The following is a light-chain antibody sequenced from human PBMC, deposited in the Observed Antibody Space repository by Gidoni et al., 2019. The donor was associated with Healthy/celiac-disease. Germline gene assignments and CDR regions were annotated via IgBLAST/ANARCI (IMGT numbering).Light chain of an antibody. CDR3: QSYDISNQL. CDR2: EDH. CDR1: SGSIASNY. J-gene: IGLJ2*01. Sequence: NFMLTQPHSVSESPGKTVTISCTRSSGSIASNYVQWYQQRPGSSPTTVIYEDHQRPSGVPDPFSCSIDRSSYSASLTISVLKTEDEADYYCQSYDISNQLFGGGTKLTVL. V-gene: IGLV6-57*01.